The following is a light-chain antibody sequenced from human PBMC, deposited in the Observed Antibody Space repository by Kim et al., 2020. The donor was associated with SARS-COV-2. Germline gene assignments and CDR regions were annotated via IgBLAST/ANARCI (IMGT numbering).Light chain of an antibody. CDR1: QDISSC. CDR2: DAS. Sequence: ASVGDRVTITGQASQDISSCLNWYQQKPGKAPKVLISDASNLVTGVPSRFSGSRTGTDFTLTISSLQPEDFATYYCQQLNSYPLTFGGGTKVDIK. CDR3: QQLNSYPLT. V-gene: IGKV1-33*01. J-gene: IGKJ4*01.